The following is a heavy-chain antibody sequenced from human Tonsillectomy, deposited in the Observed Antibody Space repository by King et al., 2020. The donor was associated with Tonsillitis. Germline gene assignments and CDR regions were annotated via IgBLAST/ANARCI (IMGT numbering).Heavy chain of an antibody. D-gene: IGHD6-19*01. CDR1: GGSIIXSSHY. V-gene: IGHV4-39*01. Sequence: QLQESGPGLVKPSETLSLTCTVSGGSIIXSSHYWGXXRQPPGXGLXXXXXXXXXXXTXXXXSXKSRVTISVXTSKNQFSLRLSSVTAADTAVYFCARQDTSGWGNWGQGTLVTVSS. J-gene: IGHJ4*02. CDR3: ARQDTSGWGN. CDR2: XXXXXXT.